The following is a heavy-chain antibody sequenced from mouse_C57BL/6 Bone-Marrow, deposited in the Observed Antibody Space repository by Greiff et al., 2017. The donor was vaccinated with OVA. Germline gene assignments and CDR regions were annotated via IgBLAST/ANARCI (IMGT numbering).Heavy chain of an antibody. V-gene: IGHV1-69*01. CDR2: IDPSDSYT. D-gene: IGHD2-2*01. Sequence: QVQLKQPGAELVMPGASVKLSCKASGYTFTSYWMHWVKQRPGQGLEWIGEIDPSDSYTNYNQKFKGKSTLTVDKSSSTAYMQLSSLTSEDSAVYYCARGYLYYFDYWGQGTTLTVSS. CDR1: GYTFTSYW. CDR3: ARGYLYYFDY. J-gene: IGHJ2*01.